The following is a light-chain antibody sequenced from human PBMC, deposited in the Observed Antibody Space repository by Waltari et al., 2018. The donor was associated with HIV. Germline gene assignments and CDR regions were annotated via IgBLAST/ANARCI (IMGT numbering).Light chain of an antibody. CDR3: VTWADRSSGPVV. J-gene: IGLJ2*01. CDR1: SPKIGSSY. CDR2: RNN. V-gene: IGLV1-47*01. Sequence: QSVLTQPPSASGTPGQRITISCSGSSPKIGSSYVHRYQHLPGTAPKLLIYRNNQRASGVPERFSGSKSGTSASLAISGLRSEDEADYYCVTWADRSSGPVVFGGGTKVTVL.